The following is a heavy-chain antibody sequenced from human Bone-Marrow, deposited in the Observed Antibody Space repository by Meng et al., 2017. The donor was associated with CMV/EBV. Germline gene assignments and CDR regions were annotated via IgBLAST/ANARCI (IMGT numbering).Heavy chain of an antibody. D-gene: IGHD5-18*01. V-gene: IGHV3-23*01. J-gene: IGHJ4*02. CDR1: GFTFNSYA. CDR3: AKTLNGYGGEDS. CDR2: ISDSDDSP. Sequence: SCKASGFTFNSYAMTWVRQAPGKGLEWVSLISDSDDSPYYADSVKGRFIISRDNSKNMVYLQMKSLRADDTAIYYCAKTLNGYGGEDSWGQGTLVTVSS.